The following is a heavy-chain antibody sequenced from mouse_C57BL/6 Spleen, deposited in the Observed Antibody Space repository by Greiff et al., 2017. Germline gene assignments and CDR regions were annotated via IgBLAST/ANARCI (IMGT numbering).Heavy chain of an antibody. CDR1: GFTFSDYY. CDR2: INYDGSST. CDR3: ARGDYGSSSPSYWYFDV. Sequence: EVKLVESEGGLVQPGSSMKLSCIASGFTFSDYYMAWFRQVPEKGLEWVANINYDGSSTYYLDSLKSRFIISRDNAKNILYLQMSSLKSEDTATYYCARGDYGSSSPSYWYFDVWGTGTTVTVSS. D-gene: IGHD1-1*01. J-gene: IGHJ1*03. V-gene: IGHV5-16*01.